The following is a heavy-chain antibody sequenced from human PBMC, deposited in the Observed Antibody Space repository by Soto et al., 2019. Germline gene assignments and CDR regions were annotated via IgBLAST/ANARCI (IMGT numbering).Heavy chain of an antibody. CDR3: ARDGEYSGYPGSFDY. CDR2: TYYRSKWYN. CDR1: GDSVSSNSAA. D-gene: IGHD5-12*01. J-gene: IGHJ4*02. V-gene: IGHV6-1*01. Sequence: QSPTLSLTCAISGDSVSSNSAAWNWIRQSPSRGLEWLGRTYYRSKWYNDYAVSVKSRITINPDTSKNQFSLQLNSVTPEDTAVYYCARDGEYSGYPGSFDYWGQGTLVTVSS.